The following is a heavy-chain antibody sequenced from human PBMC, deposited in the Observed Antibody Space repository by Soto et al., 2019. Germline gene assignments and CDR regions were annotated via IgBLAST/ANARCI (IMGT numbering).Heavy chain of an antibody. CDR2: ISYDGSNK. V-gene: IGHV3-30*18. CDR1: GLTFSSYG. Sequence: PGGSLRLSCAASGLTFSSYGMHWVRQAPGKGLEWVAVISYDGSNKYYADSVKGRFTISRDNSKNTLYLQMNSLRAEDTAVYYCAKDWVDIVVVPAATFFDYWGQGTLVTVSS. D-gene: IGHD2-2*03. J-gene: IGHJ4*02. CDR3: AKDWVDIVVVPAATFFDY.